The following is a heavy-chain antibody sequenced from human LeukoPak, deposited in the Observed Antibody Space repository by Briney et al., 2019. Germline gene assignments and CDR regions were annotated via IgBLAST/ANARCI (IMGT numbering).Heavy chain of an antibody. CDR1: GFTFSTFG. Sequence: GGSLRLSCAASGFTFSTFGMNWVRQAPDKGLEWVAFIQYDDSIEYYADSVKGRFTISRDNSKNTLYLQMSSLRGDDTAVYYCAKDQGVVGSYDYWGHGTLVTVSS. J-gene: IGHJ4*01. CDR3: AKDQGVVGSYDY. V-gene: IGHV3-30*02. CDR2: IQYDDSIE. D-gene: IGHD3-10*01.